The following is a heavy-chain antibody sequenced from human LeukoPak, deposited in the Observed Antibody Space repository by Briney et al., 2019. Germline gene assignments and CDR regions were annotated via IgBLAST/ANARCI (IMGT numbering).Heavy chain of an antibody. CDR1: GGSISSYY. CDR3: ARDQIELDFWSGFYYYYMDV. D-gene: IGHD3-3*01. CDR2: IYTSGST. J-gene: IGHJ6*03. Sequence: PSETLSLTCTVSGGSISSYYWSWIRQPAGKGLEWIGRIYTSGSTNYNPSLKSRVTMSADTSKNQFSLKLSSVTAADTAVCYCARDQIELDFWSGFYYYYMDVWGKGTTVTVSS. V-gene: IGHV4-4*07.